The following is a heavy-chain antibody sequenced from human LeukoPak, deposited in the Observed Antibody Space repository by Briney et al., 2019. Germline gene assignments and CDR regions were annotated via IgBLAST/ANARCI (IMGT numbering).Heavy chain of an antibody. V-gene: IGHV3-30*18. Sequence: GGSLRLSCAASGFTFSSFAMSWVRQAPGKGLEWVALLVYDGFYKYYADSVKGRFTISRDDSRNTLYLQLSSLRAEDTAVYYCAKDLITMVRGSPMDVWGQGTTVTVSS. CDR3: AKDLITMVRGSPMDV. J-gene: IGHJ6*02. CDR2: LVYDGFYK. D-gene: IGHD3-10*01. CDR1: GFTFSSFA.